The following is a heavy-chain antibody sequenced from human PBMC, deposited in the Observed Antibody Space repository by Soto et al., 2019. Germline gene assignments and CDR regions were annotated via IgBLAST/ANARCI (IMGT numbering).Heavy chain of an antibody. V-gene: IGHV1-18*01. CDR2: ISAYNGNT. CDR1: GYTFTSYG. CDR3: ATSPDIAVAGTFDY. Sequence: GASVKVSCKASGYTFTSYGISWVRQAPGQGLEWMGWISAYNGNTNYAQKLQGRVTMTTDTSTSTAYMELRSLRSDDTAVYYCATSPDIAVAGTFDYSGQGTLVTVSS. J-gene: IGHJ4*02. D-gene: IGHD6-19*01.